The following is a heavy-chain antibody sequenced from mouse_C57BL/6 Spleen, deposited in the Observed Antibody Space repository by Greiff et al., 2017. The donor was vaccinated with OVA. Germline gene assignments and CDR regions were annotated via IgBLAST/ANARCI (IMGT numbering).Heavy chain of an antibody. D-gene: IGHD2-4*01. V-gene: IGHV1-15*01. CDR2: IDPETGGT. CDR3: TREVYYDYGSWFAY. J-gene: IGHJ3*01. CDR1: GYTFTDYE. Sequence: VQLQQSGAELVRPGASVTLSCKASGYTFTDYEMHWVKQTPVHGLEWIGAIDPETGGTAYNQKFKGKAILTADKSSSTAYMELRSLTSEDSAVYYWTREVYYDYGSWFAYWGQGTLVTVSA.